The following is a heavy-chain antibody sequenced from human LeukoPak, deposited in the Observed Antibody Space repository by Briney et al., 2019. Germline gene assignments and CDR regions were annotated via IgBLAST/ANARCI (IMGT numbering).Heavy chain of an antibody. J-gene: IGHJ4*02. D-gene: IGHD5-18*01. Sequence: GGSLRLSCAASGFTFSSYAMHWVRQAPGKGLEWVAVILYDGSNKYYADSVKGRFTISRDNSKSTLYLQMNSLRAEDTAVYYCAREDTALVLGYYFDYWGQGTLVTVS. CDR3: AREDTALVLGYYFDY. CDR1: GFTFSSYA. CDR2: ILYDGSNK. V-gene: IGHV3-30*04.